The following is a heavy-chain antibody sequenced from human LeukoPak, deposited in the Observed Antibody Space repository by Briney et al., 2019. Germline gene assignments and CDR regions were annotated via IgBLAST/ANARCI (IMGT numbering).Heavy chain of an antibody. J-gene: IGHJ4*02. CDR3: AREEEYSSGWSDY. CDR2: MNPNSGNT. CDR1: GYTFTDYD. D-gene: IGHD6-19*01. Sequence: ASVKVSCQASGYTFTDYDINWVLQATGQGVEWMGWMNPNSGNTGYAQKFQGRVTMTRNTSISTAYMELSSLRSEDTAVYYCAREEEYSSGWSDYWGQGTLVTVSS. V-gene: IGHV1-8*01.